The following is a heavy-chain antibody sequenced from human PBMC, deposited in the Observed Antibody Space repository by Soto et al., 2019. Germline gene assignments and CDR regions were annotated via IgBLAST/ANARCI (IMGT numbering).Heavy chain of an antibody. J-gene: IGHJ4*02. Sequence: VYLTGTVFGAPSSMNKYFWGCIRQPPLKVLEWIGTILYSATTSYNSSLRSRVTISVDTSKTHFSLNLTSMTAADTAVYYCARLCWGDGDTDYWGQGTVVTVSS. D-gene: IGHD2-21*01. CDR1: GAPSSMNKYF. CDR3: ARLCWGDGDTDY. CDR2: ILYSATT. V-gene: IGHV4-39*02.